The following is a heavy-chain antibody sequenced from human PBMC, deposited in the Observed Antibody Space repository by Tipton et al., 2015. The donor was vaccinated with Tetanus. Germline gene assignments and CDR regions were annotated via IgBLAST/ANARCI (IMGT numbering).Heavy chain of an antibody. D-gene: IGHD5-24*01. Sequence: GLVKPSETLSLTCVVSGYSISSGYYWGWIRQPPGKGPEWIASIYRRGGASYNPSLKSRVTISVDTSKNQFSLYLSSLTAADTAVYYCARVPPLATVYFDYWGQGTLVTVSS. V-gene: IGHV4-38-2*01. CDR1: GYSISSGYY. J-gene: IGHJ4*02. CDR3: ARVPPLATVYFDY. CDR2: IYRRGGA.